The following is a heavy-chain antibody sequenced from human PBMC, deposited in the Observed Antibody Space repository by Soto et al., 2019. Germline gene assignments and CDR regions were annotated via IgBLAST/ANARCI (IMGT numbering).Heavy chain of an antibody. CDR1: GFSLSTSGVG. J-gene: IGHJ4*02. CDR3: AHVEVRFLEWLYGSNQYYFDY. D-gene: IGHD3-3*01. V-gene: IGHV2-5*01. CDR2: IYWNDDK. Sequence: VSGPTLVNPTQTLTLTCTFSGFSLSTSGVGVGWIRQPPGKALEWLALIYWNDDKRYSPSLKSRLTITKDTSKNQVVLTMTNMDPVDTATYYCAHVEVRFLEWLYGSNQYYFDYWGQGTLVTVSS.